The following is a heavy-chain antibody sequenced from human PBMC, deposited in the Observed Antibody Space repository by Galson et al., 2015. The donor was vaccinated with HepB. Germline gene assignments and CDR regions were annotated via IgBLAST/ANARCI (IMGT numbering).Heavy chain of an antibody. CDR3: AREQSLLWFGELLYHFDY. D-gene: IGHD3-10*01. Sequence: ETLSLTCTVSGGSISSYYWSWIRQPAGKGLEWIGRIYTSGSTNYNPSLKSRVTMSVDTSKNQFSLKLSSVTAADTAVYYCAREQSLLWFGELLYHFDYWGQGTLVTVSS. CDR2: IYTSGST. V-gene: IGHV4-4*07. CDR1: GGSISSYY. J-gene: IGHJ4*02.